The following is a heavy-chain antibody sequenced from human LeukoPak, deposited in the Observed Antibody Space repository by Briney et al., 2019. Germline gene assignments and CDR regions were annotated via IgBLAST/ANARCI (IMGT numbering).Heavy chain of an antibody. CDR2: INPNSGGT. CDR1: GYTFTGYY. Sequence: ASVKVSCKASGYTFTGYYMHWVRQAPGQGLEWMGWINPNSGGTNYAQKFQGRVTMTRDTSISTAYMELSRLRSDDTAVYYCATAARRARPDYYDSSGYYHFDYWGQGTLVTVSS. CDR3: ATAARRARPDYYDSSGYYHFDY. D-gene: IGHD3-22*01. J-gene: IGHJ4*02. V-gene: IGHV1-2*02.